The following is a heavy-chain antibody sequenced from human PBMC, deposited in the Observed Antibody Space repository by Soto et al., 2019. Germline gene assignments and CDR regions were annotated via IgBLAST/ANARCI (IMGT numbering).Heavy chain of an antibody. CDR1: GGSISSSSYY. Sequence: SETLSLTCTVSGGSISSSSYYWGWIRQPPGKGLEWIGSIYYSGSTYYNPSLKSRVTISVDTSKNQFSLKLSSVTAADTAVYYCARREAEYSSSSGFDYWGQGTLVTVSS. CDR2: IYYSGST. V-gene: IGHV4-39*01. D-gene: IGHD6-6*01. CDR3: ARREAEYSSSSGFDY. J-gene: IGHJ4*02.